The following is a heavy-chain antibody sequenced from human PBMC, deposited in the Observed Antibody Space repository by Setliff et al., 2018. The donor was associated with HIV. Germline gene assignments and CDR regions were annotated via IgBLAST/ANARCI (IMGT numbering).Heavy chain of an antibody. J-gene: IGHJ4*02. CDR2: IKSKTDGGTT. Sequence: GGSLRLSCAASGFTFSNAWMSWVRQAPGKGLEWVGRIKSKTDGGTTDYAAPVKGRFTISRDDSKNTLYLQMNSLKTEDTAVYYCTTSIVVVVAATPGDYWGQGTLVTV. D-gene: IGHD2-15*01. V-gene: IGHV3-15*01. CDR3: TTSIVVVVAATPGDY. CDR1: GFTFSNAW.